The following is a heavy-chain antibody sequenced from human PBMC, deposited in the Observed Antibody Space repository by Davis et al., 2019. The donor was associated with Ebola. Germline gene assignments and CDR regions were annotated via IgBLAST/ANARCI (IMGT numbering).Heavy chain of an antibody. CDR2: IYYSGST. CDR3: ARGVGTTVVTSRYFDL. D-gene: IGHD4-23*01. CDR1: GGTFRGYY. V-gene: IGHV4-59*01. J-gene: IGHJ2*01. Sequence: MPSETLSLTCAVYGGTFRGYYWSWIRQPPGKGLEWIGYIYYSGSTNYKPSLKSRVTISVDTSKKQFSLKLNSVTAADTAVYYCARGVGTTVVTSRYFDLWGRGTLVTVSS.